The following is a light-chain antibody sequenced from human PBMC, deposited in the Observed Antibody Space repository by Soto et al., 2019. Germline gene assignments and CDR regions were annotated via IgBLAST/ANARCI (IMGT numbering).Light chain of an antibody. Sequence: DIQMTQSPSSLSASVGDRVTITCRASQDISVYLAWYQQKPGKVPMLLIYSASTLQSGVPSRFSGSRSGTDFTLTISSLQPEDVATYYCQKFNTAPLTFGQGTRLEIK. V-gene: IGKV1-27*01. CDR2: SAS. CDR1: QDISVY. J-gene: IGKJ5*01. CDR3: QKFNTAPLT.